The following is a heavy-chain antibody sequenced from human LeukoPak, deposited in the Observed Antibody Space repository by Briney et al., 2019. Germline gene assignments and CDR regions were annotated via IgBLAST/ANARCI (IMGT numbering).Heavy chain of an antibody. CDR1: GFTFSSYA. V-gene: IGHV3-23*01. CDR2: ISGSGGST. Sequence: GGSLRLSCAASGFTFSSYAMSWVRQAPGKGLEWVSAISGSGGSTYYADSVKGRFTISRDNSKNTLYLQMNSLRAEDTAVYYCARARWIQLWLSGFDYWGQGTLVTVSS. D-gene: IGHD5-18*01. CDR3: ARARWIQLWLSGFDY. J-gene: IGHJ4*02.